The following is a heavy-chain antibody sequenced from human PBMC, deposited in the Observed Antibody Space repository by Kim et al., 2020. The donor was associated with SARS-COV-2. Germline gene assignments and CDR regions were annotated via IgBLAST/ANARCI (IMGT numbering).Heavy chain of an antibody. J-gene: IGHJ4*02. D-gene: IGHD3-3*01. CDR3: ARTSITIFGVASFDY. V-gene: IGHV4-34*01. Sequence: PSLKSRVTISVDTSKNQFSLKLSSVTAADTAVYYCARTSITIFGVASFDYWGQGTLVTVSS.